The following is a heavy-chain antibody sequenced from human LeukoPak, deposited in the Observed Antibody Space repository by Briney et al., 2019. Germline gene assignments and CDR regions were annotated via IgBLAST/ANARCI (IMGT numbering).Heavy chain of an antibody. CDR3: AGGGSPTTFYYCYYGMDV. D-gene: IGHD1-26*01. V-gene: IGHV4-59*01. Sequence: SETLSLTCTVSGGSISSYYWSWIRQPPGEGLEWIGYIYYSGSTNYNPSLKSRVTISVDTSKNQFSLKLSSVTAADTAVYYCAGGGSPTTFYYCYYGMDVWGQGTTVTVSS. J-gene: IGHJ6*02. CDR1: GGSISSYY. CDR2: IYYSGST.